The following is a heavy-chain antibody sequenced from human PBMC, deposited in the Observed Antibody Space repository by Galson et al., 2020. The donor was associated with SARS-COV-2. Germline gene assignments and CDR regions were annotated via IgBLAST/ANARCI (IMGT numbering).Heavy chain of an antibody. CDR2: INPSGGST. CDR1: GYTFTSYY. CDR3: ARVGRYYDILTGYYQSGLDY. J-gene: IGHJ4*02. V-gene: IGHV1-46*01. D-gene: IGHD3-9*01. Sequence: ASVKVSCKASGYTFTSYYMHWVRQAPGQGLEWMGIINPSGGSTSYAQKFQGRVTMTRDTSTSTVYMELSSLRSEDTAVYYCARVGRYYDILTGYYQSGLDYWGQGTLVTVSS.